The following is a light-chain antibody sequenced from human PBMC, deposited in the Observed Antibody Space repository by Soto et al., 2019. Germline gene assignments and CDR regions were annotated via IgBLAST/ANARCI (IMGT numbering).Light chain of an antibody. Sequence: QSALTQPASVSGSPGQSITISCTGTSNDVGKYNYVSWYQHHPGKAPKLMIYDVSNRPSGVSDRFSGSKSGNTASLSISGLQAEDEADYYCASYTSSSAVVFGGGTKLTVL. CDR2: DVS. CDR3: ASYTSSSAVV. V-gene: IGLV2-14*03. CDR1: SNDVGKYNY. J-gene: IGLJ2*01.